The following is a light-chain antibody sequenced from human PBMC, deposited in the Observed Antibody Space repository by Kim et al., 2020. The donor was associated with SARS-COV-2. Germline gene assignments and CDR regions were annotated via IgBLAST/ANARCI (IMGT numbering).Light chain of an antibody. Sequence: GQWITVSCTGTSSDVVAYDYGSWYQQHPGKAPKLVIYDVSERPSGISYRFSGSKSGNTASLTISRLRAEDEADYYCSSYTTSTTWVFGGGTQLTVL. CDR1: SSDVVAYDY. CDR2: DVS. V-gene: IGLV2-14*03. J-gene: IGLJ3*02. CDR3: SSYTTSTTWV.